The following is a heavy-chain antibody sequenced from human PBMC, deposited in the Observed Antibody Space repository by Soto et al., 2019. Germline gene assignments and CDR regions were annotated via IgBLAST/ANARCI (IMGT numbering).Heavy chain of an antibody. CDR3: ASSYSSPSSYMDV. Sequence: SVKVSCKASGGTFSSYAISWVRQAPGQGLEWMGGIIPIFGTANYAQKFQGRVTITADESTSTAYMELSSLRSDDTAVYYCASSYSSPSSYMDVWGKGATVTVSS. V-gene: IGHV1-69*13. CDR1: GGTFSSYA. J-gene: IGHJ6*03. CDR2: IIPIFGTA. D-gene: IGHD6-6*01.